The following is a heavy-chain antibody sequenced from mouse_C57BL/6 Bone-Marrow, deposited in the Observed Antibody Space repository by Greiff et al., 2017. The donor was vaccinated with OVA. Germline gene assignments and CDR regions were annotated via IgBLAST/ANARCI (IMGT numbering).Heavy chain of an antibody. J-gene: IGHJ3*01. CDR1: GYSITSDY. Sequence: EVKLMESGPGLAKPSQTLSLTCSVTGYSITSDYWNWIRKFPGNKLEYMGYISYSGSTYYNPSLKSRISITRDTSKNQYYLQLNSVTTEDTATYYCARGSPLISGMFAYWGQGTLVTVSA. D-gene: IGHD1-1*02. V-gene: IGHV3-8*01. CDR2: ISYSGST. CDR3: ARGSPLISGMFAY.